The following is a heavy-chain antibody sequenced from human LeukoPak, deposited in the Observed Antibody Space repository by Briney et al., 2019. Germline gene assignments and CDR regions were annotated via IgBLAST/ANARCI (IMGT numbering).Heavy chain of an antibody. V-gene: IGHV3-9*01. J-gene: IGHJ6*02. D-gene: IGHD3-10*01. Sequence: SLRLSCAASGFKFDDYSMHWVRQAPGKGLEWISGINWNSGSIIYADSVKGRFTISRDNAKNSLYLQMNSLRPEDTAVYYCAKANRDHLSHYYGVDVWGPGTTV. CDR2: INWNSGSI. CDR1: GFKFDDYS. CDR3: AKANRDHLSHYYGVDV.